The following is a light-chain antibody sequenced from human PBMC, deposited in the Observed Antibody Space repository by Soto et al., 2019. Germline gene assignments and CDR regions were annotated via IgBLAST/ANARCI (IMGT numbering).Light chain of an antibody. Sequence: QSALTQPASVSGSPGQSITISCTGTSSDVGVYKYVSWCQQHPDKAPKVIIFEVSNRPSGISSRVSGSKSGNTASLTISGLQAEDEADYYCASYTSSSTSVMFGRGTKLTVI. CDR2: EVS. V-gene: IGLV2-14*01. CDR3: ASYTSSSTSVM. J-gene: IGLJ3*02. CDR1: SSDVGVYKY.